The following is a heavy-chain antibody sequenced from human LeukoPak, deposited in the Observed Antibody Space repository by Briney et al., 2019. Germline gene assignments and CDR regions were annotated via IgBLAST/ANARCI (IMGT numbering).Heavy chain of an antibody. J-gene: IGHJ3*02. CDR3: ARDSGDSSGPWYAFDI. CDR1: GGTFSSYA. Sequence: SVKVSCKASGGTFSSYAISWVRQAPGQGLEWMGGIIPIFGTANYAQKFQGRVTITADESTSTAYMELSSLRAEDTAVYYCARDSGDSSGPWYAFDIWGQGTMVTVSS. CDR2: IIPIFGTA. D-gene: IGHD3-22*01. V-gene: IGHV1-69*13.